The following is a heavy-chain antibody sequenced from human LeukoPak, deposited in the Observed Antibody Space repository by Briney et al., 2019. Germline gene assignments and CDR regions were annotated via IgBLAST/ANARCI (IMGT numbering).Heavy chain of an antibody. D-gene: IGHD1-26*01. CDR2: INHDGTEE. CDR3: ARASGSFDY. CDR1: GFAFSNYW. V-gene: IGHV3-7*01. J-gene: IGHJ4*02. Sequence: GGSLRLSCAASGFAFSNYWMSWVRQAPGKGLEWVANINHDGTEEYYVDSVKGRFTISRDNAKNSVYLQMNSLRAEDSAVYYCARASGSFDYWGQGTLVTVSS.